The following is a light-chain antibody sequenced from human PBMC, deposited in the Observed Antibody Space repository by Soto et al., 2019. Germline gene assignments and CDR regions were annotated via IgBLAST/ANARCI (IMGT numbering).Light chain of an antibody. CDR2: DAS. CDR3: QQYDNLPLFT. V-gene: IGKV1-33*01. Sequence: DIQMTQSQSSLSASVGDRFTITCQASQDISNYLNWYQQKPGKAPKLLIYDASNLETGVPSRFSGSGSGTDFTFTISSLQPEDIATYYCQQYDNLPLFTFGPGTKVDIK. J-gene: IGKJ3*01. CDR1: QDISNY.